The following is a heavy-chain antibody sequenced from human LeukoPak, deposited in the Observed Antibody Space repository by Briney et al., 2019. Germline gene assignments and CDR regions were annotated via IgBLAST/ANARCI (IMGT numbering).Heavy chain of an antibody. CDR2: ISGSGGST. CDR1: GFTFSSYA. Sequence: PGGSLRLSCAASGFTFSSYAMSWVRQARGKGLEGVAAISGSGGSTWYADSVKGRFTISRDNSKNTLYMQMNSLRVEDTAVYYCAKGGFCSAGSCYGGFDPWGQGTLVTVSS. CDR3: AKGGFCSAGSCYGGFDP. J-gene: IGHJ5*02. V-gene: IGHV3-23*01. D-gene: IGHD2-15*01.